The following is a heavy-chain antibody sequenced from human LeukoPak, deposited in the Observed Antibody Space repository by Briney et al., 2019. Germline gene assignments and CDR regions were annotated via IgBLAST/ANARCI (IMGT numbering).Heavy chain of an antibody. D-gene: IGHD3-3*01. CDR3: ARNDFWSGYRDYYYGMDV. Sequence: GASVKVSCKVSGYTLTELSMHWVRQAPGKGLEWMGGFDPEDGETIYAQKFQGRVTMTEDTSTDTAYMELSSLRSEDTAVYYCARNDFWSGYRDYYYGMDVWGQGTTVTVSS. CDR2: FDPEDGET. J-gene: IGHJ6*02. CDR1: GYTLTELS. V-gene: IGHV1-24*01.